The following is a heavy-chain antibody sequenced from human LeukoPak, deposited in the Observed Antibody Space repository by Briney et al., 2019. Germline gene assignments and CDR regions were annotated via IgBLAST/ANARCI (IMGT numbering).Heavy chain of an antibody. D-gene: IGHD2-21*01. CDR2: ISSSSSYI. Sequence: GGSLRLSCAASGFTFSSFSMNWVRQAPGKGLEWVSSISSSSSYIYYADSVKGRFTLSRDNANNSLYLQMNSLRAEDTAVYYCARALVRDYWGQGTLVTVSS. J-gene: IGHJ4*02. CDR3: ARALVRDY. V-gene: IGHV3-21*01. CDR1: GFTFSSFS.